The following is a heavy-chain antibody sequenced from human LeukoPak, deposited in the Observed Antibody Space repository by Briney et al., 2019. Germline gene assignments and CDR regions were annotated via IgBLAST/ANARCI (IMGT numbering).Heavy chain of an antibody. CDR2: IIPIFGTA. CDR3: AISSITIFGVVTEPEYYYYYYYMDV. CDR1: GYTFTSYG. D-gene: IGHD3-3*01. Sequence: SVKVSCKASGYTFTSYGISWVRQAPGQGLEWMGRIIPIFGTANYAQKFQGRVTITTDESTSTAYMELSSLRSEDTAVYYCAISSITIFGVVTEPEYYYYYYYMDVWGKGTTVTVSS. J-gene: IGHJ6*03. V-gene: IGHV1-69*05.